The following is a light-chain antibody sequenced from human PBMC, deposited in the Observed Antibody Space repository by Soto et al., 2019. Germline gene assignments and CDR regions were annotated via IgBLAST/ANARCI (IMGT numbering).Light chain of an antibody. Sequence: QSVLTQPRSVSGSPGQSVTISCTGTNSDVGRYNFVSWYQQLPGKAPKLLLSAVSPRPSGIPDSFSGSKSGNTASLTISGLQADDEADYFCYSYTASNIWVFRGATTVTVL. J-gene: IGLJ3*02. CDR2: AVS. CDR1: NSDVGRYNF. V-gene: IGLV2-11*01. CDR3: YSYTASNIWV.